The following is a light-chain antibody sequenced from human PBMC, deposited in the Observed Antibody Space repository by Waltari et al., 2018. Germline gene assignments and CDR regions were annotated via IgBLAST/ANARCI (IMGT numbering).Light chain of an antibody. CDR1: QSVGGT. J-gene: IGKJ1*01. V-gene: IGKV3-20*01. CDR3: QHYVRLPAT. Sequence: EIVLTQSPGTLSLSPGERAPLSCGASQSVGGTLAWYQQKPGQAPRRLMYGASIRAPGTPDRFSGTGSGTDFSLTISRLEPEDFAVYYCQHYVRLPATFGQGTKVEIK. CDR2: GAS.